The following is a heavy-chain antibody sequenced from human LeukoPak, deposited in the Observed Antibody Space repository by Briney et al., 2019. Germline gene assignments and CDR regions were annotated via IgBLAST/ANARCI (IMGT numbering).Heavy chain of an antibody. V-gene: IGHV4-39*01. CDR3: ASLSIAVTGTEDY. D-gene: IGHD6-19*01. J-gene: IGHJ4*02. CDR1: GGSISSSSYY. Sequence: PSETLSLTCTVSGGSISSSSYYWGWISQPPGKGLEWIGSIYYSGSTYYNPSLKSRVTISVDTSKNQFSLKLSSVTAADTAVYYCASLSIAVTGTEDYWGQGTLVTVSS. CDR2: IYYSGST.